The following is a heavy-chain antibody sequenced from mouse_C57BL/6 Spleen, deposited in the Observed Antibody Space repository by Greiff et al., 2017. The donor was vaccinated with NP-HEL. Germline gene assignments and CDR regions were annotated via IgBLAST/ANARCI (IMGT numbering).Heavy chain of an antibody. CDR3: ARVDYYGSIYGDY. Sequence: QVQLQQPGAELVKPGASVKLSCKASGYTFTSYWMHWVKQRPGQGLEWIGMIHPNSGSTNYNEKFKSKATLTVDKSSSTAYMQLSSLTSEDSAVYYCARVDYYGSIYGDYWGQGTTLTVSS. D-gene: IGHD1-1*01. J-gene: IGHJ2*01. CDR1: GYTFTSYW. CDR2: IHPNSGST. V-gene: IGHV1-64*01.